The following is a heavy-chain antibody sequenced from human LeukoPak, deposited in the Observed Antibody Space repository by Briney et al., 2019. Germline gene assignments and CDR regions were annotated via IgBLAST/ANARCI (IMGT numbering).Heavy chain of an antibody. V-gene: IGHV3-23*01. CDR2: ISGTSAGT. CDR1: GFTFNAYA. J-gene: IGHJ6*03. CDR3: AKGAAVGTVFYYYMDV. D-gene: IGHD6-13*01. Sequence: PGGSLRLSCAASGFTFNAYAMSWVRQAPGKGLEWVSTISGTSAGTYYADSVKGRFTISRDNSKNTLYLQMSSLRAEDTAVYYCAKGAAVGTVFYYYMDVWGRGTTVTVSS.